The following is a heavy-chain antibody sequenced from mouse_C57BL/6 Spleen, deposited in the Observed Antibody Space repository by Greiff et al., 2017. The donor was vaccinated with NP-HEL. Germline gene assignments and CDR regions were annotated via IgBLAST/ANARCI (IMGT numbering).Heavy chain of an antibody. CDR1: GYTFTSYT. CDR3: ARSYYGSSYVGAMDY. J-gene: IGHJ4*01. V-gene: IGHV1-4*01. Sequence: QVHVKQSGAELARPGASVKMSCKASGYTFTSYTMHWVKQRPGQGLEWIGYINPSSGYTKYNQKFKDKATLTADKSSSTAYMQLSSLTSEDSAVYYCARSYYGSSYVGAMDYWGQGTSVTVSS. D-gene: IGHD1-1*01. CDR2: INPSSGYT.